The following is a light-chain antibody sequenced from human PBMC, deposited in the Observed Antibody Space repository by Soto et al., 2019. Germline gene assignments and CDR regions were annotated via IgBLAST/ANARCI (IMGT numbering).Light chain of an antibody. CDR3: GTWDSSLSAYV. Sequence: VLTQPPSVSAAPGQKVTISCSGSSSNIGNNYVSWYQQLPGTAPKLLIYENNKRPLVIPDRFSGSKSGTSATLGITGLQTGDEADYYCGTWDSSLSAYVFGTGTKVTVL. J-gene: IGLJ1*01. CDR2: ENN. CDR1: SSNIGNNY. V-gene: IGLV1-51*02.